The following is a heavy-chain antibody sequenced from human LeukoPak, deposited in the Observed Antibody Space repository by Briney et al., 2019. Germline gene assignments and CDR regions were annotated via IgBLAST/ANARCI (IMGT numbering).Heavy chain of an antibody. CDR1: GFTFSSYW. J-gene: IGHJ6*02. V-gene: IGHV3-7*03. Sequence: PGGSLRLSCAASGFTFSSYWMSWVRQAPGKGLEWVANIKQDGSEKYYVDSVKGRFTISRDNAKNSLYLQMNSLRAEDTGVYYCASGSGTYYSSYYYYGMDVWGQGTTVTVSS. D-gene: IGHD1-26*01. CDR3: ASGSGTYYSSYYYYGMDV. CDR2: IKQDGSEK.